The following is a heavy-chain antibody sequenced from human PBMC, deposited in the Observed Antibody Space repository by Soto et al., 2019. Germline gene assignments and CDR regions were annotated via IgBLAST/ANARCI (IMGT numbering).Heavy chain of an antibody. Sequence: SETLSLTCTVSGDSINNYYWSWIRQPPGKRLEWIGYIYYTGSTTYNPSLESRVTMSVDTSKNQFSLKLNPVNAADTAVYYCAKYRRTEAEGFTLDYWGRGTLVTVSS. CDR1: GDSINNYY. D-gene: IGHD6-13*01. V-gene: IGHV4-59*01. CDR2: IYYTGST. J-gene: IGHJ4*02. CDR3: AKYRRTEAEGFTLDY.